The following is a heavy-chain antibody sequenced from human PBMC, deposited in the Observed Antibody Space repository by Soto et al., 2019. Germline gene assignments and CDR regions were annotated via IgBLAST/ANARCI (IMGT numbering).Heavy chain of an antibody. CDR3: ARQPRFGELGYYWFDP. V-gene: IGHV5-51*01. J-gene: IGHJ5*02. CDR1: GYSFTSYW. Sequence: GESLKISCKGSGYSFTSYWIGWVRQMPGKGLEWMGIIYPGDSDTRYSPSFQGQVTISADKSISTAYLQWSSLKASDTAMYYCARQPRFGELGYYWFDPWGQGTLVTVYS. CDR2: IYPGDSDT. D-gene: IGHD3-10*02.